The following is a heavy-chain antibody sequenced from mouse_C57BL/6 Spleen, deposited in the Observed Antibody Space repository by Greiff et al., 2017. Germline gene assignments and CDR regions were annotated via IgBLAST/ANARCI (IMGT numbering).Heavy chain of an antibody. V-gene: IGHV1-80*01. CDR2: IYPGDGDT. Sequence: QVQLQQSGAELVKPGASVKISCKASGYAFSSYWMNWVKQRPGKGLEWIGQIYPGDGDTNYNGKFKGKATLTADKSSSTAYMQLSSLTSKASAVYFCARSITTVVGYWYFDVWGTGTTVTVSS. CDR1: GYAFSSYW. D-gene: IGHD1-1*01. J-gene: IGHJ1*03. CDR3: ARSITTVVGYWYFDV.